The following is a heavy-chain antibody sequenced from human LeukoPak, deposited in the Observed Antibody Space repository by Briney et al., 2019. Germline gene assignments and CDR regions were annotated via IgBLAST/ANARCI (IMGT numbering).Heavy chain of an antibody. CDR2: IIPIFGTA. Sequence: SVKVSCKASGGTFSSYAISWVRQAPGQGLEWMGGIIPIFGTANYAQKFQGRVTITANESTSTAYMELSSLRSEDTAVYYCARDRMGARYSVFDYWGQGTLVTVSS. D-gene: IGHD1-26*01. V-gene: IGHV1-69*13. J-gene: IGHJ4*02. CDR1: GGTFSSYA. CDR3: ARDRMGARYSVFDY.